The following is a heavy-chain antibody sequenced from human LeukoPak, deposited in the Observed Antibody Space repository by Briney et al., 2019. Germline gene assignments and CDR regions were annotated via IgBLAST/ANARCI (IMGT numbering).Heavy chain of an antibody. V-gene: IGHV3-30*03. CDR3: VRYDFWSGAKGGDY. CDR2: ISFDGSEK. CDR1: GFTFTTYG. D-gene: IGHD3-3*01. Sequence: GGSLRLSCAASGFTFTTYGMHWVRQAPGKGLEWVALISFDGSEKYYAESVKGRFTISRDNSKNTLYLQMNSVRVEDTALYYCVRYDFWSGAKGGDYWGQGTLVTVSS. J-gene: IGHJ4*02.